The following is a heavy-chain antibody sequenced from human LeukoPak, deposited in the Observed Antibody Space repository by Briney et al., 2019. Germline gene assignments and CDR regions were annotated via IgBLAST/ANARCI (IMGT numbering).Heavy chain of an antibody. D-gene: IGHD4-23*01. CDR1: GYTFTGYY. CDR3: TRRGNYGGNPFDY. CDR2: IRSKANSYAT. J-gene: IGHJ4*02. V-gene: IGHV3-73*01. Sequence: GASVKVSCKASGYTFTGYYMHWVRQASGKGLEWVGRIRSKANSYATAYAASVKGRFTISRGDSKNTAYLQMNSLKTEDTAVYYCTRRGNYGGNPFDYWGQGTLVTVSS.